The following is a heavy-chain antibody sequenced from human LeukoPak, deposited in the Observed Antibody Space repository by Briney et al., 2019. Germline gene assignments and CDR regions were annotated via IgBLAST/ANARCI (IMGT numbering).Heavy chain of an antibody. CDR1: GYSLTNHY. V-gene: IGHV4-34*12. CDR2: VLHTGST. J-gene: IGHJ5*02. D-gene: IGHD6-13*01. Sequence: SETLSLTRAVSGYSLTNHYWIWIRQPPGKGLEWIGEVLHTGSTNYNPSFKSRVTISIDTSKNLFFLRLTSVTAADTAVYYCARGPAAVHPWGQGTLVTVSS. CDR3: ARGPAAVHP.